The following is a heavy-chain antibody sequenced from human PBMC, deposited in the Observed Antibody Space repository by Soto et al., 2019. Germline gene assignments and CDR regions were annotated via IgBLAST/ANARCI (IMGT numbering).Heavy chain of an antibody. J-gene: IGHJ6*01. D-gene: IGHD4-17*01. Sequence: QVQLVQSGAEVKKPGASVNVSGKASGGTFSRYAISWFRQAPGQGPEWMRGIIPSFGTANYAQKCQGRVTSTADKSTSTAYLELIRLRSEDTAVYYCAREGDCGDYSGYYGMDGWGQGTTVTVSS. CDR3: AREGDCGDYSGYYGMDG. CDR1: GGTFSRYA. CDR2: IIPSFGTA. V-gene: IGHV1-69*06.